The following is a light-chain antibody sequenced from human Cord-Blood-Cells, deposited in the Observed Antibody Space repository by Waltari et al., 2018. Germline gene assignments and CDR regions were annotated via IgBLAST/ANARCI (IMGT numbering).Light chain of an antibody. J-gene: IGKJ5*01. CDR2: GAS. CDR1: QSVSSN. V-gene: IGKV3-15*01. CDR3: QQYNNWPIT. Sequence: EIVMTQSPATLSVSPGERATLSCRASQSVSSNLTWYQKKPGQAPSLLIYGASTRATGIPARFSVSGSGTAFTLTISSLQSEDFAVYYCQQYNNWPITFGQGTRLEIK.